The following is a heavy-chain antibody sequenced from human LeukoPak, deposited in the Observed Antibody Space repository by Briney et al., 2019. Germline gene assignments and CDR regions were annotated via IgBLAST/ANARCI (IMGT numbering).Heavy chain of an antibody. CDR1: GVYISSNY. D-gene: IGHD1-26*01. J-gene: IGHJ4*02. CDR3: VKIKPGGASFDY. V-gene: IGHV4-59*01. Sequence: PSETLSLTCTVSGVYISSNYWSWIRQSPEKGLEWIGYLTPSGSTHYSPSLKSRVTISVDTSKNQFSLQLNSVTAADTALYYCVKIKPGGASFDYWGQGTLVTVSS. CDR2: LTPSGST.